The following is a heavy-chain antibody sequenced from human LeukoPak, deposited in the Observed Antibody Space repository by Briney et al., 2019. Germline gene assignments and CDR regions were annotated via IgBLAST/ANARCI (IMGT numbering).Heavy chain of an antibody. Sequence: SETLSLTCTVSGGSISTYYWSWIRQPPGKGLEWIGYIYYTGSTNYSPSLKSRVTMSVDTSKNQFSLKLRSVTAADTAVYYCATTPYSSSWFRPVGYYYYMDVWGKGTTVTISS. CDR2: IYYTGST. V-gene: IGHV4-59*01. CDR1: GGSISTYY. D-gene: IGHD6-13*01. CDR3: ATTPYSSSWFRPVGYYYYMDV. J-gene: IGHJ6*03.